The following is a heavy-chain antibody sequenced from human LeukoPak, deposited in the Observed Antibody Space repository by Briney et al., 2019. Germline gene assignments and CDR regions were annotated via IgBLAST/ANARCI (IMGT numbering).Heavy chain of an antibody. D-gene: IGHD3-22*01. Sequence: GGSLRLSCAASGFTFSSYGMHWVRQAPGKGLEWVAVISYDGSSKYYADSVKGRFTISRDNSKNTLYLQMNSLRAEDTAVYYCATLVVVIIWGQGTLVSVSS. CDR2: ISYDGSSK. V-gene: IGHV3-30*03. CDR1: GFTFSSYG. CDR3: ATLVVVII. J-gene: IGHJ4*02.